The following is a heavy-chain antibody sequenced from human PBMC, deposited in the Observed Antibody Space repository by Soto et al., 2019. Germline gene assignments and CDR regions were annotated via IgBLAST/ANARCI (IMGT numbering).Heavy chain of an antibody. CDR3: ARRHISDSIRWSFDT. V-gene: IGHV1-2*02. CDR1: GYTFTENE. Sequence: ASVKVSCKASGYTFTENEIHWLRRAPGQRLEWMGRIAPKSGDTNFAPAYQGRVTMTRDTASNTVYMEVTRLTSDDTAVYFCARRHISDSIRWSFDTWGQGTLVTVSS. D-gene: IGHD2-21*01. J-gene: IGHJ5*02. CDR2: IAPKSGDT.